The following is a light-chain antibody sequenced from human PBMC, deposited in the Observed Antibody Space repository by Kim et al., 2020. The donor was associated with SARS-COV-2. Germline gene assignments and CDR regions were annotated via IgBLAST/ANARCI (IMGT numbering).Light chain of an antibody. CDR3: QQHNDWPYT. CDR1: RGVSDK. CDR2: GAS. J-gene: IGKJ2*01. Sequence: GPAGERATSWWGGSRGVSDKLNWYQQKPGQAPRLLIYGASTRAAGVPARFSGSGSGTDFTLTISRLQSEDSAVYYCQQHNDWPYTFGQGTKMEI. V-gene: IGKV3-15*01.